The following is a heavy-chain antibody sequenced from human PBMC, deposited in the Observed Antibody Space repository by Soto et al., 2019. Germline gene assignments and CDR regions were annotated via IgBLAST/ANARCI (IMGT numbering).Heavy chain of an antibody. D-gene: IGHD5-12*01. CDR1: GFTFSSYG. CDR3: AREGGSREVDY. Sequence: GGSLRLSCAASGFTFSSYGMHWVRQAPGKGLEWVSYISSSSSYTNYADSVKGRFTISRDNAKNSLYLQMNSLRAEDTAVYYCAREGGSREVDYWGQGTLVTVSS. CDR2: ISSSSSYT. V-gene: IGHV3-21*05. J-gene: IGHJ4*02.